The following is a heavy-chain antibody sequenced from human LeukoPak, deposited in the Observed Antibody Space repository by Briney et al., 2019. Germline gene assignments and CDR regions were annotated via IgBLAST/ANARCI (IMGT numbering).Heavy chain of an antibody. CDR2: IKSKTDGGTT. Sequence: GGSLRLSXAASGFTFSNAWMSWVRQAPGKGLEWVGRIKSKTDGGTTDYAAPVKGRFTISRDDSKNTLYLQMNSLKTEDTAVYYCTRLYCSGGSCYQDYFDYWGQGTLVTVSS. V-gene: IGHV3-15*01. D-gene: IGHD2-15*01. J-gene: IGHJ4*02. CDR3: TRLYCSGGSCYQDYFDY. CDR1: GFTFSNAW.